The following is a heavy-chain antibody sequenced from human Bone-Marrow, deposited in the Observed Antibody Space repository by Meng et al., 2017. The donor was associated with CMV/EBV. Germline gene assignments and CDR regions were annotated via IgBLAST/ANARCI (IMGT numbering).Heavy chain of an antibody. J-gene: IGHJ3*02. CDR3: VRLAGCTSTTCQEKDAFDI. CDR2: ISSSGRII. D-gene: IGHD2-2*01. V-gene: IGHV3-48*03. CDR1: GLTFSHYE. Sequence: GESLKISCAVSGLTFSHYEMSWVRQAPGKGLEWISFISSSGRIIYYADSVKGRFTISRDNAKNSLYLQMNGLRAEDTAIYYYVRLAGCTSTTCQEKDAFDIWGQGTMVTVSS.